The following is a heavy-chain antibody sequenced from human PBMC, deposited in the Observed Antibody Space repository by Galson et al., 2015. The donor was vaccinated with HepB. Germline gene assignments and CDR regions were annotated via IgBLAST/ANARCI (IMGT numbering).Heavy chain of an antibody. CDR1: GGTFSSYT. D-gene: IGHD3-22*01. V-gene: IGHV1-69*02. Sequence: SVKVSCKASGGTFSSYTISWVRQAPGQGLEWMGRIIPILGIANYAQKFQGRVTITADKSTSTAYMELSSLRSEDTAVYYCARRGYDSSGYVWYFDLWGRGTLVTVSS. CDR2: IIPILGIA. J-gene: IGHJ2*01. CDR3: ARRGYDSSGYVWYFDL.